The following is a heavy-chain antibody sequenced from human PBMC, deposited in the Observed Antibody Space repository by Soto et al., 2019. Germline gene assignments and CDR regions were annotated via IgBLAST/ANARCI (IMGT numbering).Heavy chain of an antibody. J-gene: IGHJ4*02. Sequence: ASVKVSCKASGYTFTIYAMHWVLQAPGQRLEWMGWSNAGNGNTKYSQEFQGRVTITRDTSASTAYMELSSLRSEDMAVYYCARSDSSGWYLGYWGQGTLVTVSS. CDR1: GYTFTIYA. D-gene: IGHD6-19*01. CDR3: ARSDSSGWYLGY. CDR2: SNAGNGNT. V-gene: IGHV1-3*02.